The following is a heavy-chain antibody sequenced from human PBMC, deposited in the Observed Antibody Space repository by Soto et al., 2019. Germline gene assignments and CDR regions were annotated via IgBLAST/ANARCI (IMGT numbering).Heavy chain of an antibody. Sequence: SETLSLTCTVSGGSISSYYWSWIRQPPGKXLEWIGYIYYSGSTNYNPSLKSRVTISVDTSKNQFSLKLSSVTAADTAVYYCARDGTYYDFWSGYYVGNWFDPWGQGTLVTVSS. CDR2: IYYSGST. V-gene: IGHV4-59*01. J-gene: IGHJ5*02. CDR1: GGSISSYY. CDR3: ARDGTYYDFWSGYYVGNWFDP. D-gene: IGHD3-3*01.